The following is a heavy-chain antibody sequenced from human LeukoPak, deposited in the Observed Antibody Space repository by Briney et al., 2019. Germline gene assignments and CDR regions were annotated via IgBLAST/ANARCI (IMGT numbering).Heavy chain of an antibody. CDR1: GFTFRNYA. J-gene: IGHJ4*02. V-gene: IGHV3-23*01. D-gene: IGHD1-14*01. CDR2: ISGSGTTT. Sequence: GRSLRLSCAASGFTFRNYAMSWVRQAPGKGLEWVSAISGSGTTTHYADSVKGRFTVSRDNSKNTVFLQMHSLGAEDTAVYYCSKGETDTGTLTHVYWGPGTLVTVSS. CDR3: SKGETDTGTLTHVY.